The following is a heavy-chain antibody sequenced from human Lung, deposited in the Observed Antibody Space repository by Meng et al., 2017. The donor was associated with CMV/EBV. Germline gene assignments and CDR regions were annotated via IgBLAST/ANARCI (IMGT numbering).Heavy chain of an antibody. CDR1: GFTFSSYA. J-gene: IGHJ6*04. D-gene: IGHD2-21*01. V-gene: IGHV3-30-3*01. Sequence: SCAAAGFTFSSYAMHWVRQAPGKGLEWVAVISFDGNNKYNADSVKGRFNISRDNSKDTLYLQMNSLRAEDTAVYYCARGGGSNSILNYYYYARDVGXKGTXVTVSS. CDR3: ARGGGSNSILNYYYYARDV. CDR2: ISFDGNNK.